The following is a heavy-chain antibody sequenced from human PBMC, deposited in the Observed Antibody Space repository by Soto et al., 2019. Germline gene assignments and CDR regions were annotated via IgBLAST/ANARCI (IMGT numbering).Heavy chain of an antibody. CDR1: GGSISSSSYY. CDR2: IYYSGST. D-gene: IGHD3-22*01. V-gene: IGHV4-39*01. CDR3: ARQPNYYDSSGYYLYYFDY. Sequence: PSETLSLTCTVSGGSISSSSYYWGWIRQPPGKGLEWIGSIYYSGSTYYNPSLKSRVTISVDTSKNQFSLKLSSVTAADTAVYYCARQPNYYDSSGYYLYYFDYWGQGTLVTVSS. J-gene: IGHJ4*02.